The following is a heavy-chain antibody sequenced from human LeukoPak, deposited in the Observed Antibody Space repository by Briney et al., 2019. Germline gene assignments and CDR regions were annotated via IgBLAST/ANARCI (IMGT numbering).Heavy chain of an antibody. CDR1: GYTSTTYN. D-gene: IGHD3-22*01. CDR3: ASLKNYYDSSGYLVTDAFDI. Sequence: ASVKVSCKASGYTSTTYNINWVRHAPAQGLEWMGCISGYNGNTNYAQKLQGRVTMTTDTSRSTAYMELRSLKSDDTAVYYCASLKNYYDSSGYLVTDAFDIWGQGTMVTVSS. CDR2: ISGYNGNT. J-gene: IGHJ3*02. V-gene: IGHV1-18*01.